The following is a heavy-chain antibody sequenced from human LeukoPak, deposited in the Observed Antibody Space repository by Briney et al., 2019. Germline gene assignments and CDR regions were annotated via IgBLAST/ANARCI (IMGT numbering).Heavy chain of an antibody. Sequence: GGSLRLSCAASGFTFSSYSMNWVRQAPGKGLEWVSYISSSSSTIYYADSVKGRFTISRDNAKNSLYLQMNSLRAEDTAVYYCARDRGYYYMDVWGKGTTVTVSS. CDR2: ISSSSSTI. CDR3: ARDRGYYYMDV. CDR1: GFTFSSYS. J-gene: IGHJ6*03. V-gene: IGHV3-48*01.